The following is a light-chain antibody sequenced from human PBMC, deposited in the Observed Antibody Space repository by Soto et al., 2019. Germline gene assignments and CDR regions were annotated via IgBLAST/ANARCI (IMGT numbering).Light chain of an antibody. J-gene: IGKJ4*01. CDR1: QDINKN. Sequence: DMQMTQSPSSVSASLGDSVTIXXQASQDINKNLNWYQQKPGKAPKFXIYDASNLETGVPSRFSGSGSGTDFTFTISSLQPEDIATYYCQQYENLPLTFGGGTKV. CDR3: QQYENLPLT. CDR2: DAS. V-gene: IGKV1-33*01.